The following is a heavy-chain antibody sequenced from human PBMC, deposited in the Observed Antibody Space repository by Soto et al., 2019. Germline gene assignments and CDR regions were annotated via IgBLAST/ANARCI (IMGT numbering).Heavy chain of an antibody. V-gene: IGHV3-23*01. D-gene: IGHD1-1*01. CDR3: GGRGTRTTGTGWFWLFDS. J-gene: IGHJ4*02. CDR1: GFTFSTYA. Sequence: GGSLRLSCAASGFTFSTYAMSWVRQAPGKGLEWVSGISGSGGTTYYGDSVKGRFTISRDNLKDTLYLQMNSLRAEDRATYYCGGRGTRTTGTGWFWLFDSWGQEPLFTVSS. CDR2: ISGSGGTT.